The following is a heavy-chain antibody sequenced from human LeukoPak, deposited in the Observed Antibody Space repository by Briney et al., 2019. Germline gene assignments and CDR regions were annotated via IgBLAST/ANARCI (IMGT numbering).Heavy chain of an antibody. CDR2: FYFTGGT. J-gene: IGHJ4*02. Sequence: SETLSLTCSVSGGSITINNYYWGWIRQPPGKGLEWIASFYFTGGTYYNESLKSRVTISVDRPKNQFSLKLTSVTAADTAVYYCARRPNDILTGIDYWGQGTLVTVAS. D-gene: IGHD3-9*01. V-gene: IGHV4-39*01. CDR1: GGSITINNYY. CDR3: ARRPNDILTGIDY.